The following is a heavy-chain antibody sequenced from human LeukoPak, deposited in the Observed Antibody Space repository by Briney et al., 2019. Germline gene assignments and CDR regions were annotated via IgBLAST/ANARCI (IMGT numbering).Heavy chain of an antibody. CDR2: ISYDGSNK. CDR3: ARTALFGGRLTTPGLDY. J-gene: IGHJ4*02. Sequence: GGSLRLSCAASGFTFSNYGIHWVRQAPGKGLEWVAVISYDGSNKYYADSVKGRFTISRDNAKNSLYLQMNSLRAEDTAVYYCARTALFGGRLTTPGLDYWGQGTLVTVSS. V-gene: IGHV3-30*03. CDR1: GFTFSNYG. D-gene: IGHD3-16*01.